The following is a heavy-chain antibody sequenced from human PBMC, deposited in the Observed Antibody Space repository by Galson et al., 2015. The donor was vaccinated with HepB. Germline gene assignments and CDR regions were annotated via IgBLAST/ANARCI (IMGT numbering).Heavy chain of an antibody. D-gene: IGHD4-11*01. CDR3: ARDSAFPYSNYNYYYYYAMDV. CDR1: GFTFSRHS. Sequence: SLRLSCAASGFTFSRHSMHWVRQAPGKGLGWVALISYNEDSKFYADSVKGRFTISRDNSKTTLYLQMNSLRPEDTAVYFCARDSAFPYSNYNYYYYYAMDVWGQGTTVAVSS. J-gene: IGHJ6*02. V-gene: IGHV3-30-3*01. CDR2: ISYNEDSK.